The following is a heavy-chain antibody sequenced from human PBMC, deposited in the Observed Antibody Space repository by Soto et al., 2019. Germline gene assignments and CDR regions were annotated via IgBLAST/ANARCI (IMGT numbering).Heavy chain of an antibody. V-gene: IGHV3-30*18. D-gene: IGHD2-21*02. J-gene: IGHJ6*02. CDR1: GFTFSSYG. Sequence: QVPLVESGGGVVQPGRSLRLSCAASGFTFSSYGMHWVRQAPGKGLEWVAVISYDGSNKYYADSVKGRFTISRDNSKNTLYLQMNSLRAEDTAVYYCAKDPYCGGDCPYYYYYGMDVWGQGTTVTVSS. CDR2: ISYDGSNK. CDR3: AKDPYCGGDCPYYYYYGMDV.